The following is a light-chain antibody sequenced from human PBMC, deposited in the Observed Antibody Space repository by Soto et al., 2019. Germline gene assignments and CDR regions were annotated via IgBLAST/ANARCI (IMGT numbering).Light chain of an antibody. V-gene: IGKV3-11*01. CDR3: QQRSNWPT. CDR2: DAS. CDR1: QSVSNNY. J-gene: IGKJ5*01. Sequence: EIVLTQSPGTLSLSPGERATLSCRASQSVSNNYLAWYQQKPGQPPRLLIYDASNRATGIPARFSGSGSGTDFTLTISSLEPEDFAVYYCQQRSNWPTFGQGTRLEI.